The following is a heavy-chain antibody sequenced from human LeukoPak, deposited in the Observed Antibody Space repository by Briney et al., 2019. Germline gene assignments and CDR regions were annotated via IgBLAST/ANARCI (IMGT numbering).Heavy chain of an antibody. Sequence: SLRLSCAASGFTFDDCAMHWVRQAPGKGLEWVSGISLIVDSIGYADSVKDRFTISRYNAKNSLYLQMNSLRAEDTALYYCAKDIATGNRLYYFDYWGQGTLVRVPS. V-gene: IGHV3-9*01. CDR3: AKDIATGNRLYYFDY. CDR2: ISLIVDSI. CDR1: GFTFDDCA. J-gene: IGHJ4*02. D-gene: IGHD1-14*01.